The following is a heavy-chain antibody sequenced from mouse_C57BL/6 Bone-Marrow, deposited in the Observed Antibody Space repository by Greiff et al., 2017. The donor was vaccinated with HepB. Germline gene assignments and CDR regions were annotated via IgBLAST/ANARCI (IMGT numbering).Heavy chain of an antibody. Sequence: VKLQESGAELVRPGASVKLSCKASGYTFTDYYINWVKQRPGQGLEWIARIYPGSGNTYYNEKFKGKATLTAEKSSSTAYMQLSSLTSEDSAVYFCARNHGYDLYAMDYWGQGTSVTVSS. D-gene: IGHD2-3*01. J-gene: IGHJ4*01. CDR2: IYPGSGNT. CDR3: ARNHGYDLYAMDY. CDR1: GYTFTDYY. V-gene: IGHV1-76*01.